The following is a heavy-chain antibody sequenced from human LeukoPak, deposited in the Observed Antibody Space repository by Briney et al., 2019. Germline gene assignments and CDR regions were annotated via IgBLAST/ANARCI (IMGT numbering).Heavy chain of an antibody. D-gene: IGHD6-19*01. V-gene: IGHV3-49*04. Sequence: AGGSLRLSCTASGFTPGDYAMSWVRQAPGRGLEWVGFIRSKAYGGTTEYAASVKGRLTISRDDSKSIAYLQMNSLKTEDTAVYYCTRFDVAVAGTHAFDIWGQGTMVTVSS. CDR2: IRSKAYGGTT. CDR3: TRFDVAVAGTHAFDI. J-gene: IGHJ3*02. CDR1: GFTPGDYA.